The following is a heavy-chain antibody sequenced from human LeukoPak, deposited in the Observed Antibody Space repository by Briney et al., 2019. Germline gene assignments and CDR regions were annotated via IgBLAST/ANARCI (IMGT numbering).Heavy chain of an antibody. CDR2: ISAYNGNT. Sequence: ASVKVSCKASGYTFTSYGISWVRQAPGQGFEWMGWISAYNGNTNYAQKLQGRVTMTTDTSTSTAYMELRSLRSDDTAVYYRARVADILTPITYYYYYGMDVWGQGTTVTVSS. J-gene: IGHJ6*02. V-gene: IGHV1-18*01. CDR3: ARVADILTPITYYYYYGMDV. CDR1: GYTFTSYG. D-gene: IGHD3-9*01.